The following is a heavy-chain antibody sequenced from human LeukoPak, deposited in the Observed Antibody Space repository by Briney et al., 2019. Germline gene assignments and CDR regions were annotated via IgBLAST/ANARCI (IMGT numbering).Heavy chain of an antibody. Sequence: PGGSLRLSCAGSGFTFSNYAMTWVRQAPGKGPEWVSSVSGSGRNTFYPDSVEGRFTISRDNSKNTVYLQMNSLRADDTAVYYSVKSRRVGANQRGLFDYWGQGTLVTVSP. CDR2: VSGSGRNT. CDR3: VKSRRVGANQRGLFDY. V-gene: IGHV3-23*01. J-gene: IGHJ4*02. D-gene: IGHD1-26*01. CDR1: GFTFSNYA.